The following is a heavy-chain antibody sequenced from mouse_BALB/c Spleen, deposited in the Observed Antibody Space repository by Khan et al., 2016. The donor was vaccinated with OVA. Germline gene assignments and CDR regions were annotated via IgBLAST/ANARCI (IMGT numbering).Heavy chain of an antibody. CDR1: GFSLTSYG. V-gene: IGHV2-2*02. CDR3: ARRDDDGAWFAY. D-gene: IGHD2-14*01. CDR2: IWSGGTT. Sequence: VQLKQSGPGLVQPSQSLSITCTVSGFSLTSYGVHWVRQSPGKGLEWLGVIWSGGTTDYNAAFISRLSISKDNSKSQVFFELNSLQANDSATYXCARRDDDGAWFAYWGQGTLVTGSA. J-gene: IGHJ3*01.